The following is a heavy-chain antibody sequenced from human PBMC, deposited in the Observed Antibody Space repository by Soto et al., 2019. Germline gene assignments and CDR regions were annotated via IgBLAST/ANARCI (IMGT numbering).Heavy chain of an antibody. V-gene: IGHV1-24*01. CDR2: FDPEDGET. D-gene: IGHD2-8*01. CDR1: GYTLTELS. Sequence: ASVKVSCKVSGYTLTELSMHWVRQAPGKGLEWMGGFDPEDGETIYAQKFQGRVTMTEDTSTDTAYMELSSLRSEDTAVYHCATPSTAYCTNGVCYSNWFDPWGQGTLVTVSS. J-gene: IGHJ5*02. CDR3: ATPSTAYCTNGVCYSNWFDP.